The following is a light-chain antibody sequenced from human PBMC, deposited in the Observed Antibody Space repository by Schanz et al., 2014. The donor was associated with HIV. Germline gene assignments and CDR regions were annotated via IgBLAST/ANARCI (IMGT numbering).Light chain of an antibody. CDR3: QSYDSSLSGYV. Sequence: QSVLTQPPSASGTPGQRVTISCSGSSSNIGTNTVNSSQPLPGMAPKLLIYSNDQRPSGVPDRFSGSKSGTSASLAITGLQAEDEVDYYCQSYDSSLSGYVFGTGTKLTVL. J-gene: IGLJ1*01. CDR1: SSNIGTNT. CDR2: SND. V-gene: IGLV1-44*01.